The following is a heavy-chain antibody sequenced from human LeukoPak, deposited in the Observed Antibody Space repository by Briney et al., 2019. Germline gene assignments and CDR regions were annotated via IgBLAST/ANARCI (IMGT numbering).Heavy chain of an antibody. CDR3: ARQGGYGSGSYDY. V-gene: IGHV4-39*01. Sequence: SETLSLTCTVSGGSISSTSYYWGWIRQPPGKGLEWIANIYYNGITYYNPSLKSRVTISVDTSKYQFSLKLTSVTAADTAVYYCARQGGYGSGSYDYWGQGTLVTVSS. J-gene: IGHJ4*02. CDR1: GGSISSTSYY. D-gene: IGHD3-10*01. CDR2: IYYNGIT.